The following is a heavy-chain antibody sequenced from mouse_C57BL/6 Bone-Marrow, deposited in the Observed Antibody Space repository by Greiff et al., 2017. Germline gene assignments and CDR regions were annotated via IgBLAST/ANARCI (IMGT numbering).Heavy chain of an antibody. CDR2: IYPGSGNT. V-gene: IGHV1-76*01. CDR3: ARIGYYYGFYAMDY. J-gene: IGHJ4*01. D-gene: IGHD1-1*01. Sequence: VQGVESGAELVRPGASVKLSCKASGYTFTDYYINWVKQRPGQGLEWIARIYPGSGNTYYNEKFKGKATLTAEKTSSTAYMQLSSLTSEDSAFYFCARIGYYYGFYAMDYWGQGTSVTVSS. CDR1: GYTFTDYY.